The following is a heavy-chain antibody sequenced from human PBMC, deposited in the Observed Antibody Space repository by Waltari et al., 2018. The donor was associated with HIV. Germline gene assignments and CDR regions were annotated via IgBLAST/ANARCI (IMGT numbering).Heavy chain of an antibody. CDR3: ARGEKRGMVKWFGELYDNWFDP. CDR2: ISSSSSTI. CDR1: GFTFSSYS. Sequence: EVQLVESGGGLVQPGGSLRLSCAASGFTFSSYSMNWVRQAPGKGLEWVSYISSSSSTIYYADSVKGRFTISRDNAKNSLYLQMNSLRAEDTAVYYCARGEKRGMVKWFGELYDNWFDPWGQGTLVTVSS. V-gene: IGHV3-48*04. D-gene: IGHD3-10*01. J-gene: IGHJ5*02.